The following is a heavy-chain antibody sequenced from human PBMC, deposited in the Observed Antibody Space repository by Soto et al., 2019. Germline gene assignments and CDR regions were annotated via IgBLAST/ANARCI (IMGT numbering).Heavy chain of an antibody. V-gene: IGHV3-23*01. D-gene: IGHD2-15*01. CDR3: AKRRGAGGHFDY. Sequence: EVELLESGGGFVQPEGSLRLSCAASGFTFSTYAMGWVRQAPGKGLEWVSVVSSGGGTHYADSVKGRFTVSRDNSKNTLSLQMNSLRADDTAVYYCAKRRGAGGHFDYWGQGALVTVSS. J-gene: IGHJ4*02. CDR2: VSSGGGT. CDR1: GFTFSTYA.